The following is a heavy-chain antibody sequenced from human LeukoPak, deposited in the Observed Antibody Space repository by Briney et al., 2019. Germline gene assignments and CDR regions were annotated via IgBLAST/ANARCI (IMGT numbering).Heavy chain of an antibody. CDR3: ARGAMVRGAPLYYCYYGMDV. D-gene: IGHD3-10*01. CDR1: GFTFSSYS. Sequence: GGSLRLSCAASGFTFSSYSMNWVRQAPGKGLEWVSSISSSSSYIYYADSVKGRFTISRDNAKNSLYLQMNSLRAEDTAVYYCARGAMVRGAPLYYCYYGMDVWGKGTTVTVSS. CDR2: ISSSSSYI. V-gene: IGHV3-21*01. J-gene: IGHJ6*04.